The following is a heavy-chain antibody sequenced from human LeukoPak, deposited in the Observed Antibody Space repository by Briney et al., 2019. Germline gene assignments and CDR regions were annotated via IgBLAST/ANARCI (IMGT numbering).Heavy chain of an antibody. V-gene: IGHV3-23*01. Sequence: QPGGSLRLSCAASGFTFAGYAMSWVRQAPGKGLEWVSAISGSGGSTYYADSVKGRFTISRDNSKNTLYLQMNSLRAEDTAAYYCANRNGYSGGNIDCWGQGTLVTVSS. CDR1: GFTFAGYA. D-gene: IGHD5-18*01. CDR2: ISGSGGST. J-gene: IGHJ4*02. CDR3: ANRNGYSGGNIDC.